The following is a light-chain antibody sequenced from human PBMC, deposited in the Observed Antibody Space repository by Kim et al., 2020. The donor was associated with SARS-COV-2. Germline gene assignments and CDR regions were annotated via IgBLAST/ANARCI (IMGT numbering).Light chain of an antibody. CDR1: QGISNY. J-gene: IGKJ1*01. CDR3: HKYDSAPWT. CDR2: ATS. V-gene: IGKV1-27*01. Sequence: DIQMTQSPSSLSASVGDEVTITCRASQGISNYLAWYQQKPGKAPKLLIYATSTLQSGVPSRFRGSRSGTDFTLIITRLQPEDVATYYCHKYDSAPWTFGKGTKVDIK.